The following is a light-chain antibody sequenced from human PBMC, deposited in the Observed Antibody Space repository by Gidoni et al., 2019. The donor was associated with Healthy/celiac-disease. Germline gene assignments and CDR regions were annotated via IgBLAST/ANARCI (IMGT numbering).Light chain of an antibody. CDR2: AAS. CDR1: QSISSY. CDR3: QKSYSTLT. V-gene: IGKV1-39*01. Sequence: DIHIAPSPSSLSASVGDRVTLTCRASQSISSYLNWYQQKPGKAPKLLIYAASSLQSGVPSRFSGSGSGTDFTLTSSSLQHEDFANYHWQKSYSTLTFGGGTKVEIK. J-gene: IGKJ4*01.